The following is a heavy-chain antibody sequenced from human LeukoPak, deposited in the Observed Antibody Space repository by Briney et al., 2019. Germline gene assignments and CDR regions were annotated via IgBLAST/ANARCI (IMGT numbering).Heavy chain of an antibody. CDR1: GFTFHDYD. V-gene: IGHV3-20*04. J-gene: IGHJ4*02. Sequence: GGSLRLSCAASGFTFHDYDMSWVRQSPGKGLEWVSGINWNGDRTGYADSVKGRFTISRDNAKKSLYLQMNSLRAEDTALYYCARRDYYGSGSPDFWGQGTLVTVSP. CDR3: ARRDYYGSGSPDF. D-gene: IGHD3-10*01. CDR2: INWNGDRT.